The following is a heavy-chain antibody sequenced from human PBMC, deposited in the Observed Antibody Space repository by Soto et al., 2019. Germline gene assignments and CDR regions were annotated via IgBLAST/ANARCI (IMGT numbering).Heavy chain of an antibody. J-gene: IGHJ6*02. CDR3: ARGGGAYYYYGMDV. D-gene: IGHD1-26*01. V-gene: IGHV4-31*03. CDR1: GGSISSGGYY. CDR2: IYYSGST. Sequence: SETLSLTCTVSGGSISSGGYYWSWIRQHPGKGLEWIGYIYYSGSTYYNPSLKSRVTISVDTSKNQFSLKLSSVTAADTAVYYCARGGGAYYYYGMDVWGQGTTVTVS.